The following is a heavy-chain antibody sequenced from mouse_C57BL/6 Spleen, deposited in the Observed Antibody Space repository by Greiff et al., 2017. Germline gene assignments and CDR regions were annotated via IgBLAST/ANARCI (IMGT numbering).Heavy chain of an antibody. CDR2: IDPETGGT. Sequence: QVQLQQSGAELVRPGASVTLSCKASGYTFTDYEMHWVKQTPVPGLEWIGAIDPETGGTAYNQKFKGKAILTADKSSSTAYMELRSLTSEDSAVYYCTQTAQATFAYWGQGTLVTVSA. D-gene: IGHD3-2*02. V-gene: IGHV1-15*01. J-gene: IGHJ3*01. CDR3: TQTAQATFAY. CDR1: GYTFTDYE.